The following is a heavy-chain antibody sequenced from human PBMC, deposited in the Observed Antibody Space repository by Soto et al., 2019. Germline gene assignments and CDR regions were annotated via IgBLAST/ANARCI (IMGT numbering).Heavy chain of an antibody. V-gene: IGHV1-18*04. J-gene: IGHJ6*02. D-gene: IGHD5-18*01. Sequence: ASVKVSCKASGYTFTSYGISWVRQAPGQGREWMGWISVDDGDTNYAQNFQGRVTMSTDTSTSTACMEMRSLRYDDTAVYYCARDQAAKWAPGSAMVNYYYGMDAWGQGXTVTVS. CDR1: GYTFTSYG. CDR2: ISVDDGDT. CDR3: ARDQAAKWAPGSAMVNYYYGMDA.